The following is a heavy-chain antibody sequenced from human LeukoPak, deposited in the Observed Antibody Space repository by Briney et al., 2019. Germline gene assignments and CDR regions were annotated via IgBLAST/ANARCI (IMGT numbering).Heavy chain of an antibody. D-gene: IGHD3-16*01. CDR2: IIPSFGTA. J-gene: IGHJ6*03. CDR1: GGTSSSYA. Sequence: GASVKVSCKASGGTSSSYAISWVRQAPGQGLEWMGGIIPSFGTANYAQKFQGRVTITTDEATSTAYMELSSLRSEDTAVYYCARSARGSYYYYMDVWGKGTTVTVSS. CDR3: ARSARGSYYYYMDV. V-gene: IGHV1-69*05.